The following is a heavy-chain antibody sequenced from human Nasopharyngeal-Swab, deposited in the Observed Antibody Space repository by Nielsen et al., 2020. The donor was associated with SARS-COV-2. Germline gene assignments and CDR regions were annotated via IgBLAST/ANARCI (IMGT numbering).Heavy chain of an antibody. V-gene: IGHV4-39*01. CDR1: GGSISSHSYY. CDR2: IYYTGST. Sequence: GSLRLSCTVSGGSISSHSYYWAWIRKPPGKGPGWIGHIYYTGSTHYNPSLRSRVTTSVDTSKNQFSLELRTVTAADTGVYFCARLNYDFGGLYGVDVWGQGTTVTVSS. D-gene: IGHD3-3*01. CDR3: ARLNYDFGGLYGVDV. J-gene: IGHJ6*02.